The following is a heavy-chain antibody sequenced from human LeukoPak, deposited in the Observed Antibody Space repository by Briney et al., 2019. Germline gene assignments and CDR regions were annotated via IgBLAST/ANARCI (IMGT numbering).Heavy chain of an antibody. D-gene: IGHD3-10*01. CDR3: AKDRTPATRGVDY. J-gene: IGHJ4*02. Sequence: GGSLRLSCAASGFTFSSYAMSWVRQAPGKGLEWVSAISGSGGTTYYADSVKGRFTISRDNSKNTLYLQLNSLRAEDTAVYYCAKDRTPATRGVDYWGQGTLVTVSS. CDR2: ISGSGGTT. V-gene: IGHV3-23*01. CDR1: GFTFSSYA.